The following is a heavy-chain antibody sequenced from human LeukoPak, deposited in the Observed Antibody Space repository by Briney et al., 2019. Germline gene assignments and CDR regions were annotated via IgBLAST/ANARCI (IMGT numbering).Heavy chain of an antibody. D-gene: IGHD6-13*01. CDR2: IYSGGST. J-gene: IGHJ3*02. V-gene: IGHV3-66*01. Sequence: GGSLRLSCAASELSVGSNYMTWVRQAPGKGLEWVSLIYSGGSTYYADSVKGRFTISRDNAKNSLFLQMDSLTAEDTAIYFCARAPFSSSWGDAFEIWGQGTMVSVSS. CDR1: ELSVGSNY. CDR3: ARAPFSSSWGDAFEI.